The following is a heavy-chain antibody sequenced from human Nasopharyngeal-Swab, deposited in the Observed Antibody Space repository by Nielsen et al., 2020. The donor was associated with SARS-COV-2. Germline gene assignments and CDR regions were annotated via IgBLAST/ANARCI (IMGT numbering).Heavy chain of an antibody. J-gene: IGHJ4*02. D-gene: IGHD3-3*01. CDR1: GFTFSTYA. CDR3: AKERAIFGVVIPSYDY. CDR2: ISGSGGYT. Sequence: GESLKISCVASGFTFSTYAMSWVRQAPGKGLEWVSAISGSGGYTFYADSVKGRFTISRDNSKNTLYLQMNSLRAEDTAVYYSAKERAIFGVVIPSYDYWGQGTLVTVSS. V-gene: IGHV3-23*01.